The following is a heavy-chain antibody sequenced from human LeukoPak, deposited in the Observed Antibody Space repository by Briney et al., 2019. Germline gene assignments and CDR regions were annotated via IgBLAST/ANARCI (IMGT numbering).Heavy chain of an antibody. J-gene: IGHJ3*02. Sequence: SQTLSLTCTVSGGSISSGYYWGWIRQPPGKGLEWIGSIYHSGSTYYNPSLKSRVTISVDTSKNQFSLKLSSVTAADTAVYYCARRSSLLAFDIWGQGTMVTVSS. V-gene: IGHV4-38-2*02. CDR2: IYHSGST. CDR1: GGSISSGYY. CDR3: ARRSSLLAFDI. D-gene: IGHD6-13*01.